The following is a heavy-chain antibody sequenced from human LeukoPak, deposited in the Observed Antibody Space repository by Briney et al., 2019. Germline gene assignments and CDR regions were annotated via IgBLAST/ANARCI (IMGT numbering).Heavy chain of an antibody. J-gene: IGHJ4*02. CDR2: IKHSGST. CDR1: GGSFSGYY. V-gene: IGHV4-34*01. D-gene: IGHD3-3*01. CDR3: ARGDATGFRY. Sequence: SETLSLTCAVYGGSFSGYYWSWIRQPPGKGLEWIGEIKHSGSTNYNPSLKSRVTISVDTSKNQFSLKLSSVTAADTAVYYCARGDATGFRYWGQGTLVTVSS.